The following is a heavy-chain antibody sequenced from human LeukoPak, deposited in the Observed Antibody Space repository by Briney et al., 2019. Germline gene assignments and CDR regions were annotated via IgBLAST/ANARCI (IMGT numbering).Heavy chain of an antibody. CDR1: GFTFSDYW. J-gene: IGHJ4*02. D-gene: IGHD6-6*01. V-gene: IGHV3-7*01. CDR3: ARRGGSSSRRSPIDY. CDR2: IKQDGSQR. Sequence: GGSLRLSCTASGFTFSDYWMTWVRQAPGKGPEWVANIKQDGSQRYYVDSVRGQFTISRDNAKNSLFLQMNGLRAEDTAVYYCARRGGSSSRRSPIDYWGQGTLVTVSS.